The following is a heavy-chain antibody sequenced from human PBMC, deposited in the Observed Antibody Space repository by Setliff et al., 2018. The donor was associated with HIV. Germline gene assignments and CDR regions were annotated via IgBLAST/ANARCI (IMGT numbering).Heavy chain of an antibody. V-gene: IGHV1-46*01. CDR1: GYTFTSYH. D-gene: IGHD4-4*01. J-gene: IGHJ4*02. CDR2: INTNGGGT. CDR3: VKEYHTEVTDTRVANYFDY. Sequence: ASVKVSCKASGYTFTSYHLHWLRQAPGQGLEWMGIINTNGGGTNYAQKFQGRITVTSDTSTSTVYMEVHSLRSEDTAIYYCVKEYHTEVTDTRVANYFDYWGQGTLVTVSS.